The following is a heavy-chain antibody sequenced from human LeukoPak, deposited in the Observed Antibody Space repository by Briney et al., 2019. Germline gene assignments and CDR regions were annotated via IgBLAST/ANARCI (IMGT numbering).Heavy chain of an antibody. J-gene: IGHJ4*02. D-gene: IGHD3-10*01. V-gene: IGHV4-34*01. CDR2: INHSGST. Sequence: RSSETLSLTCAVHGGSFSGYYWSWIRQPPGKGLEWIGEINHSGSTNYNPSLKSRVTISVDTSKNQFSLKLSSVTAADTAVYYCARGATKGSYYTNYFDYWGQETLVTVSS. CDR3: ARGATKGSYYTNYFDY. CDR1: GGSFSGYY.